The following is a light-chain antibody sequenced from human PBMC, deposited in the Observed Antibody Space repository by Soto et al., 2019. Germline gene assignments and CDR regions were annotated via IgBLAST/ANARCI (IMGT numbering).Light chain of an antibody. V-gene: IGKV3-11*01. J-gene: IGKJ5*01. Sequence: EIVLTQSPANLSLSPGERATLSCRASQSVSSYLAWYQQKPGQAPRLLIYDASNRATGIPARFSGSGSGTDITLTIRSLEAEDFAVYYCHQRSPFGQGTRLEIK. CDR3: HQRSP. CDR1: QSVSSY. CDR2: DAS.